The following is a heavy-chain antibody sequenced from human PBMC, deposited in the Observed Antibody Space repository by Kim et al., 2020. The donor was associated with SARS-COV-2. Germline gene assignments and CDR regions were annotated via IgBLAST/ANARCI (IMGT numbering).Heavy chain of an antibody. J-gene: IGHJ5*02. Sequence: GGSLRLSCAASGFTFSSYWMSWVRQAPGKGLEWVANIKQDGSEKYYVDSVKGRFTISRDNAKNSLYLQMNSLRAEDTAVYYCARSIALRITMVRGNNWFDPWGQGTLVTVSS. CDR1: GFTFSSYW. CDR2: IKQDGSEK. D-gene: IGHD3-10*01. V-gene: IGHV3-7*03. CDR3: ARSIALRITMVRGNNWFDP.